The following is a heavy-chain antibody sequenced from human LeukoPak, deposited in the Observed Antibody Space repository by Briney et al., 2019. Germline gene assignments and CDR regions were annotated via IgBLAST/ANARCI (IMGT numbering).Heavy chain of an antibody. J-gene: IGHJ6*02. Sequence: ASVKVSCKASGYTFTGYYMHWVRQAPGQGLEWMGWINPNSGGTNYAQKFQGWVTMTRDTSISTAYMELSRLRSDDTAVYYCARGKYCSGGSCLYYYYGMDAWGQGTTVTVSS. CDR1: GYTFTGYY. CDR3: ARGKYCSGGSCLYYYYGMDA. CDR2: INPNSGGT. D-gene: IGHD2-15*01. V-gene: IGHV1-2*04.